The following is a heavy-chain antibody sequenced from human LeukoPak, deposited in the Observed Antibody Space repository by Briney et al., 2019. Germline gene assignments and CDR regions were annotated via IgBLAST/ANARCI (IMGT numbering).Heavy chain of an antibody. J-gene: IGHJ6*03. D-gene: IGHD3-10*01. V-gene: IGHV3-7*01. Sequence: GGSLRLSCAASGFTFSSYAMSWVRQAPGKGLEWVSNIKQDGSEKYYVDSVKGRFTISRDNAKNSLYLQMNSLRAEDTAVYYCARSAGVYYYYYMDVWGKGTTVTVSS. CDR1: GFTFSSYA. CDR3: ARSAGVYYYYYMDV. CDR2: IKQDGSEK.